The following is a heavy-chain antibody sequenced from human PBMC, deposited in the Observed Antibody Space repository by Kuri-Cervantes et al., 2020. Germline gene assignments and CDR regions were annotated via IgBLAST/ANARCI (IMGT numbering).Heavy chain of an antibody. CDR1: GFTFEDYA. CDR3: ARDGQTYYYDSSGYYGY. CDR2: ISWDGGST. V-gene: IGHV3-43*02. D-gene: IGHD3-22*01. Sequence: GGSLRLSCAATGFTFEDYAMHWVRQAPGKGLEWVSLISWDGGSTYYADSAKGRFTISRDNAKNSLYLQMNSLRAEDTALYYCARDGQTYYYDSSGYYGYWGQGTLVTVSS. J-gene: IGHJ4*02.